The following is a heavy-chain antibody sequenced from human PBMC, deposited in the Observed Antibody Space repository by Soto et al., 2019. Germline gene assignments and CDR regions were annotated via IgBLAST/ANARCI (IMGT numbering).Heavy chain of an antibody. J-gene: IGHJ3*02. Sequence: GEALKISCKGSGYSYTNYWISWVRQMPGKGLEWMGKIDPSDSYTDYSPSFQGHVSISADKSISTAYLQWSSLKASDTAMYYCARPRGRSSGTYHAFDIWGQGTMVPVSS. V-gene: IGHV5-10-1*01. CDR2: IDPSDSYT. CDR1: GYSYTNYW. D-gene: IGHD3-10*01. CDR3: ARPRGRSSGTYHAFDI.